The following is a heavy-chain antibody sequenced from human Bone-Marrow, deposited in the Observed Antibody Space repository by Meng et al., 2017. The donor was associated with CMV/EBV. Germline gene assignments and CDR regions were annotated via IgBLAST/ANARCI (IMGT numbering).Heavy chain of an antibody. Sequence: ASVKVSCKASGYTFTGYYMHWVRQAPGQGLEWMGWISTYNGNTNYAQKLQGRVTMTTDTSTSTAYMELRSLRSDDTAVYYCARTYYGSGSYDAFDIWGQGTMVTVSS. CDR1: GYTFTGYY. CDR3: ARTYYGSGSYDAFDI. J-gene: IGHJ3*02. D-gene: IGHD3-10*01. V-gene: IGHV1-18*04. CDR2: ISTYNGNT.